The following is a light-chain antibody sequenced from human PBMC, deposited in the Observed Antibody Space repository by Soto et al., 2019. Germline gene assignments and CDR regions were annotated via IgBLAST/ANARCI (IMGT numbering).Light chain of an antibody. J-gene: IGKJ4*01. CDR1: QSVSSN. CDR3: QQRSNWPLT. CDR2: DAS. Sequence: EIVLTQSPATLSVSPGERATHSCRASQSVSSNLAWYQQKPGQAPRLLIYDASNRATGIPARFSGSGSGTDFTLTINSLEPEDSAVYYCQQRSNWPLTFGGGTEVDIK. V-gene: IGKV3-11*01.